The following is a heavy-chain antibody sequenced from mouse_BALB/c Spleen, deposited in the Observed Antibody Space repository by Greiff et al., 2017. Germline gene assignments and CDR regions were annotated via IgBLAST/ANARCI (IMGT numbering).Heavy chain of an antibody. Sequence: EVQLQESGTVLARPGASVKMSCKASGYTFTSYWMHWVKQRPGQGLEWIGAIYPGNSDTSYNQKFKGKAKLTAVTSTSTAYMELSSLTNEDSAVYYCTRSGLRSYYFDYWGQGTTLTVSS. CDR3: TRSGLRSYYFDY. CDR1: GYTFTSYW. J-gene: IGHJ2*01. D-gene: IGHD1-1*01. V-gene: IGHV1-5*01. CDR2: IYPGNSDT.